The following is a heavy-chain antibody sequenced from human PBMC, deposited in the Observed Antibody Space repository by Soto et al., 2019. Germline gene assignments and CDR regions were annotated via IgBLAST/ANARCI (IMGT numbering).Heavy chain of an antibody. V-gene: IGHV4-59*08. Sequence: SETLSLTCTVSGGSISSYYWSWIRQPPGKGLEWIGYIYYSGSTNYNPSLKSRVTISVDTSKNQFSLKLSSVTAADTAVYYCAGADIVATTIDYWGQGTLVTVSS. CDR2: IYYSGST. CDR1: GGSISSYY. CDR3: AGADIVATTIDY. J-gene: IGHJ4*02. D-gene: IGHD5-12*01.